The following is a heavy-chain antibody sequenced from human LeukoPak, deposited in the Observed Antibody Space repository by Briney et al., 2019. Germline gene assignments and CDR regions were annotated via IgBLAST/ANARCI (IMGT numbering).Heavy chain of an antibody. CDR1: GGSFSGYY. Sequence: SETLSLTCAVYGGSFSGYYWSWIRQPPGKGPEWIGEINHSGSTNYNPSLKSRVTISVDTSKNQFSLKLSSVTAADTAVYYCARRYYDFWSGYSSFDYWGQGTLVTVSS. V-gene: IGHV4-34*01. D-gene: IGHD3-3*01. J-gene: IGHJ4*02. CDR2: INHSGST. CDR3: ARRYYDFWSGYSSFDY.